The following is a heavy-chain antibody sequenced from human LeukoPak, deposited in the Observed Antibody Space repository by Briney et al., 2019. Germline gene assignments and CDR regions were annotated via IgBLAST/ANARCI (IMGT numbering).Heavy chain of an antibody. D-gene: IGHD1-1*01. CDR1: GFSFSTYT. Sequence: GGSLRLSCAASGFSFSTYTMNWVRQAPGKGLEWVSYIVGSSSTIYYADSVKGRFTISRDNAKNSLYLQMDSLRAEDTAVYYCPTDSPETAAFDYWGQGTLVTVSS. CDR3: PTDSPETAAFDY. V-gene: IGHV3-48*04. CDR2: IVGSSSTI. J-gene: IGHJ4*02.